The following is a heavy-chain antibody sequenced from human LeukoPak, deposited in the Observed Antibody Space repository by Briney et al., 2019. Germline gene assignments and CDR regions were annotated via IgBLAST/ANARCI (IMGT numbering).Heavy chain of an antibody. CDR2: IGTAGDP. CDR1: GFTFSSYD. V-gene: IGHV3-13*05. CDR3: ARGSGSRGYYFDY. Sequence: GGSLRLSCAASGFTFSSYDMHWVRHATGKGLEWVSAIGTAGDPYYPGSVKGRFTISRENAKNSLYLQMNSLRAGDTAVYYCARGSGSRGYYFDYWGQGTLVTVSS. J-gene: IGHJ4*02. D-gene: IGHD1-1*01.